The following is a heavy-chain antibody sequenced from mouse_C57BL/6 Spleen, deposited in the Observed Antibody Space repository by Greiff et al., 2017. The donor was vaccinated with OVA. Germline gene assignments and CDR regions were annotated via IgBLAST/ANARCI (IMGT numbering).Heavy chain of an antibody. D-gene: IGHD2-4*01. CDR1: GYTFTTYP. J-gene: IGHJ2*01. CDR3: ARDDYDGSPFAY. V-gene: IGHV1-47*01. CDR2: FHPYNDDT. Sequence: QVQLKESGAELVKPGASVKMSCKASGYTFTTYPIEWMKQNHGKSLEWIGNFHPYNDDTKYNEKFKGKATLTVEKSSSTVYLELSRLTSDDSAVYYCARDDYDGSPFAYWGQGTTLTVSS.